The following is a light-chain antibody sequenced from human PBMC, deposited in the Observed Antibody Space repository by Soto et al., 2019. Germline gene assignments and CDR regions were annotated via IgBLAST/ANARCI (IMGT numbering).Light chain of an antibody. CDR2: EVS. V-gene: IGLV2-23*02. Sequence: QSALTQPASVSGSPGQSITISCTGTSSDVGSYNLVSWYQQNPGKAPKLMIYEVSKRPSGVSNRFSGSKSGNTASLTISGLQAEDEADYYCCSYAGNNRVFGTGTKVTVL. CDR1: SSDVGSYNL. J-gene: IGLJ1*01. CDR3: CSYAGNNRV.